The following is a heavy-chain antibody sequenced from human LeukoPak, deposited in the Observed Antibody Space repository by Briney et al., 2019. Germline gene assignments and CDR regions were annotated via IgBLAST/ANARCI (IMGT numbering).Heavy chain of an antibody. Sequence: GGSLRLSCAASGFTFSSYGMHWVRQAPGKGLEWVAVIWYDGSNKYYADSVKGRFTISRDNSKNTLYLQMNSLRAEDTAVYYCARSQQLVGYAFDIWGQGTMVTVSS. CDR1: GFTFSSYG. CDR3: ARSQQLVGYAFDI. J-gene: IGHJ3*02. V-gene: IGHV3-33*08. D-gene: IGHD6-13*01. CDR2: IWYDGSNK.